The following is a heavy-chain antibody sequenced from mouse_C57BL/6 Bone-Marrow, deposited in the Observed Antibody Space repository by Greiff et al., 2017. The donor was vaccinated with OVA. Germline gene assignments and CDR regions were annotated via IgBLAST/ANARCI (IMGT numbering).Heavy chain of an antibody. CDR1: GFSFNTYA. J-gene: IGHJ1*03. D-gene: IGHD2-3*01. CDR3: VRHDVYWYCDV. V-gene: IGHV10-1*01. CDR2: IRSKSNNYAT. Sequence: EVKLMESGGGLVQPKGSLKLSCAASGFSFNTYAMNWVRQAPGKGLEWVARIRSKSNNYATYYADSVKDRFTISRDDSESMLYLQMNNLKTEDTAMYYCVRHDVYWYCDVWGTGTTVTVSS.